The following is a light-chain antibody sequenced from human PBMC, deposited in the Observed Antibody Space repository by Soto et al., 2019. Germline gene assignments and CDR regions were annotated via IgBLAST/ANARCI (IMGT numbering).Light chain of an antibody. CDR1: QTVSNN. CDR3: QQYNSWST. J-gene: IGKJ1*01. Sequence: EIVMTQSPATLSVSPGERATLSCRASQTVSNNLAWYQQKPGQAPRLLIYTASTRATGIPARFSGSGSGTEFTLTISSLQSEDFAVYYCQQYNSWSTFGQGTKVEIK. CDR2: TAS. V-gene: IGKV3-15*01.